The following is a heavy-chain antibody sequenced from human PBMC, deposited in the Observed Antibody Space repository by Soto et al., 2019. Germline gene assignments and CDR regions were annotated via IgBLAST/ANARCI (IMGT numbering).Heavy chain of an antibody. V-gene: IGHV1-2*04. D-gene: IGHD6-13*01. J-gene: IGHJ5*02. CDR3: AREAAAGNNWFDP. Sequence: ASVKVSCKASGYTFTGYYMHWVRQAPGQGLEWMGWINPNSGGTNYAQKFQGWVTMTRDTSISPAYMEQSRLGSDDTALYYWAREAAAGNNWFDPWGQGTLVTVSS. CDR2: INPNSGGT. CDR1: GYTFTGYY.